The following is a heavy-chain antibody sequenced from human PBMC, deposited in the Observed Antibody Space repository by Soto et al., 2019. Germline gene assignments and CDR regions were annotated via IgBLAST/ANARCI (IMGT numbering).Heavy chain of an antibody. CDR2: IRAYTGYT. V-gene: IGHV1-18*04. Sequence: ASVKVSCKASGYTFTSYGVSWVRQAPGQGLEWMGWIRAYTGYTNYAQKFQGRVTITADTSTSTAYMELRSLISDDTAVYYCARASDGYRSGWYVGYLDYWGQGTLVTVSS. J-gene: IGHJ4*02. D-gene: IGHD6-19*01. CDR1: GYTFTSYG. CDR3: ARASDGYRSGWYVGYLDY.